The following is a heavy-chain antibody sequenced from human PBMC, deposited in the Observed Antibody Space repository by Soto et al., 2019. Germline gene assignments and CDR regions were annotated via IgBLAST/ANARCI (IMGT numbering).Heavy chain of an antibody. CDR3: AKALRFTFTTGYYMDV. CDR2: ISGGGSP. D-gene: IGHD3-16*01. J-gene: IGHJ6*03. V-gene: IGHV3-23*01. Sequence: EVQLLESGGGLVQPGGSLRLSCAASGFTVSSYAMGWVRQAPGKGLEWVSVISGGGSPYSADSVKGRFTFSRDSSKNTVYLQMNSLRAEDTAVYYCAKALRFTFTTGYYMDVWGRGTTVTVSS. CDR1: GFTVSSYA.